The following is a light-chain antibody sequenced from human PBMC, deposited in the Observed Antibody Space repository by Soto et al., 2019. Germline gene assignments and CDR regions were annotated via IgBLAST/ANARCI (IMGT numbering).Light chain of an antibody. CDR3: QQSYSTPWT. CDR1: QSINSY. Sequence: DLQMTQPPSSLSASVGDRVTITCRASQSINSYINWYQQKPGRAPKLLIYAASNLRSGVPSRFSGSGSGTDFTLTISSLQSEDFATYYCQQSYSTPWTFGQGTKVEIK. V-gene: IGKV1-39*01. J-gene: IGKJ1*01. CDR2: AAS.